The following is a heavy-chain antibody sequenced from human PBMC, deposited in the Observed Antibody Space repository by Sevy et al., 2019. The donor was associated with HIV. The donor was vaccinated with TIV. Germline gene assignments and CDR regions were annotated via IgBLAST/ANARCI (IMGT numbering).Heavy chain of an antibody. D-gene: IGHD3-3*01. CDR1: GDSITTYY. J-gene: IGHJ5*02. CDR3: ARTTYYDFWSGSRWFDP. Sequence: SETLSLTCTVSGDSITTYYWSWIRQPPGKGLEWIGYIYYSGSTNYNPSLKSRVTISVDTSKNQFSLKLSSVTAADTAVCYCARTTYYDFWSGSRWFDPWGQGTLVTVSS. CDR2: IYYSGST. V-gene: IGHV4-59*01.